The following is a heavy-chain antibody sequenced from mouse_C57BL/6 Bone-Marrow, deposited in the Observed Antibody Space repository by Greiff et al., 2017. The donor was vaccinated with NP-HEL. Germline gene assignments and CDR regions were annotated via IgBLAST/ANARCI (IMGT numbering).Heavy chain of an antibody. CDR1: GFTFSSYG. J-gene: IGHJ2*01. Sequence: EVQLMESGGDLVKPGGSLKLSCAASGFTFSSYGMSWVRQTPDKRLEWVATISSGGSYTYYPDSVKGRFTISRDNAKNTLYLQMSRLKAEDTAMYYCARHDDSAGYVGYWGQGTTLTVSS. D-gene: IGHD3-2*02. V-gene: IGHV5-6*01. CDR2: ISSGGSYT. CDR3: ARHDDSAGYVGY.